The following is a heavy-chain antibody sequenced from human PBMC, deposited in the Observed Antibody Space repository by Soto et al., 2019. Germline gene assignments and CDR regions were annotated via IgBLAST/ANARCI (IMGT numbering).Heavy chain of an antibody. J-gene: IGHJ4*02. CDR3: VRGELRPRFDS. CDR2: ISGGGSA. CDR1: GFTVSSNY. V-gene: IGHV3-66*01. D-gene: IGHD1-7*01. Sequence: GGSLRLSCAASGFTVSSNYMSWVRQAPGKGLDWVSLISGGGSAYYADSVKGRFTISRDTSKNTLSLQMNSLRAEDTAVYYGVRGELRPRFDSWGQGTLVTVSS.